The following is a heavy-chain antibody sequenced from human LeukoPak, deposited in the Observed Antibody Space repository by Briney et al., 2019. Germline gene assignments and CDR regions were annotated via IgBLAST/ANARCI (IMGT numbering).Heavy chain of an antibody. CDR1: GFTFSSYG. V-gene: IGHV3-30*02. D-gene: IGHD6-6*01. CDR2: IRYDGSNK. Sequence: GGSLRLSCAASGFTFSSYGMHWVRQAPGKGLEWVAFIRYDGSNKYYADSVKGRFTVSRDNSKNTLYLQMNSLRAEDTAVHYCAPWVYSSSPRDAFDIWGQGTMVTVSS. J-gene: IGHJ3*02. CDR3: APWVYSSSPRDAFDI.